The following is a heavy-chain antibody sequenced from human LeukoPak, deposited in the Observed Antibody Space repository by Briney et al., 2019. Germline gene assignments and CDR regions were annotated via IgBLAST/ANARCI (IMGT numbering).Heavy chain of an antibody. V-gene: IGHV4-34*01. CDR3: ARGPGGSQSRRGPFDY. CDR2: INHSGST. D-gene: IGHD2-15*01. J-gene: IGHJ4*02. Sequence: PSETLSLTCAVYGGSFSGYYWSWIRQPPGKGLEWIGEINHSGSTNYNPSLKSRVTISVDTSKNQFSLKLSSATAADTAVYYCARGPGGSQSRRGPFDYWGQGTLVTVSS. CDR1: GGSFSGYY.